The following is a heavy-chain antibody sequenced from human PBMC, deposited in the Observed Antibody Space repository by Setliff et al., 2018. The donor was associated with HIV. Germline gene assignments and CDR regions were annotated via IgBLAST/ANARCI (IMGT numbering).Heavy chain of an antibody. CDR3: AQLGMVDDFDY. D-gene: IGHD1-1*01. CDR2: IYYSGST. J-gene: IGHJ4*02. Sequence: KASETLSLTCTVSGDSVSSRSYYWSWIRQPPGKGLEWIGYIYYSGSTNYSPSLKSRVTISVDTSKNHFSLKLRSVTAADTAVYYCAQLGMVDDFDYWGQGTLVTVSS. V-gene: IGHV4-61*03. CDR1: GDSVSSRSYY.